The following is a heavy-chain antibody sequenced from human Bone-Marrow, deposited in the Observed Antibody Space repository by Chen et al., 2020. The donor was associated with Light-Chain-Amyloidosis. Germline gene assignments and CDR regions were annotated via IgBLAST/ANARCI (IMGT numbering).Heavy chain of an antibody. J-gene: IGHJ4*02. CDR3: ARRRDGYNFDY. CDR1: GYTFPNYW. D-gene: IGHD5-12*01. V-gene: IGHV5-51*01. Sequence: EVQLEQSGPEVKKPGESLKISCKGSGYTFPNYWIGWVRQMPGKGLEWMGVNYPDDSDARYSPSFEGQVNISADKSITTAYLQWRSLKASDTAMYYCARRRDGYNFDYWGQGTLVTVSS. CDR2: NYPDDSDA.